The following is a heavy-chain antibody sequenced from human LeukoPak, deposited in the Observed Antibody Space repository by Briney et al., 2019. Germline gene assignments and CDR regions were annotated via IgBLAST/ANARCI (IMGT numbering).Heavy chain of an antibody. D-gene: IGHD3-10*01. Sequence: PSETLSLTCAVYGGSFSGYYWSWIRQPPGKGLEWIGSIYYSGSTYYNPSLKSRVTISVDTSKYQFSLKLSSVTAADTAVYYCARGGYGSGSPIGYWGQGTLVTVSS. CDR1: GGSFSGYY. V-gene: IGHV4-34*01. J-gene: IGHJ4*02. CDR2: IYYSGST. CDR3: ARGGYGSGSPIGY.